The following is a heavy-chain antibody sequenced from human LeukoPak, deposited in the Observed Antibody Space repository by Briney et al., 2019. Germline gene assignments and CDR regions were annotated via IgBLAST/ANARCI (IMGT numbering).Heavy chain of an antibody. V-gene: IGHV4-39*07. CDR1: GGSISSSNYY. D-gene: IGHD2-2*01. CDR3: AREYQLPYNWFDP. Sequence: SETLSLTCTVSGGSISSSNYYWGWIRQPPGKGLEWIGSIYYSGSTYYNPSLKSRVTISVDTSKNQFSLKLSSVTAADTAVYYCAREYQLPYNWFDPWGQETLVTVSS. CDR2: IYYSGST. J-gene: IGHJ5*02.